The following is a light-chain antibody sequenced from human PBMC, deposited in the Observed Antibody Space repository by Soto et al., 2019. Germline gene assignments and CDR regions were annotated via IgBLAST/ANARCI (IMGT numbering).Light chain of an antibody. Sequence: DIQMTQSPSTLSASVGDRVTITCRASQSISSWLAWYQQKPGKAPKILIYDVSNLESGVPSRFSGSGSGTEFTLTISSLQPDDFATYYCQQYNSYSWTFCQGTKVEI. CDR2: DVS. J-gene: IGKJ1*01. CDR1: QSISSW. V-gene: IGKV1-5*01. CDR3: QQYNSYSWT.